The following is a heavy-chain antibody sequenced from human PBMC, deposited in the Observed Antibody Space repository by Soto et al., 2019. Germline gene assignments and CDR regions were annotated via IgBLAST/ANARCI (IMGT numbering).Heavy chain of an antibody. J-gene: IGHJ5*02. Sequence: ESLSLTGSVGVRSLSVSFGSWIRQPPGKVMGWIGDIKHSGITNYNPSLKSRVTISVDPSKNQFSLKLSSVTAADTAVYYCASRYYDILTGYPTTNWFDPWGQGTLVTVS. CDR2: IKHSGIT. CDR3: ASRYYDILTGYPTTNWFDP. V-gene: IGHV4-34*01. CDR1: VRSLSVSF. D-gene: IGHD3-9*01.